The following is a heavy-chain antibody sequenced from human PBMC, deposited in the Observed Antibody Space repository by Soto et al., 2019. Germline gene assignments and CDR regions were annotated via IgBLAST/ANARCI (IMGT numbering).Heavy chain of an antibody. CDR2: INHSGST. V-gene: IGHV4-34*01. CDR1: GGSFSDYY. CDR3: ARGDLRTDF. J-gene: IGHJ5*01. Sequence: KPSETLSLTCAVYGGSFSDYYWSWIRQPPGKGLEWIGEINHSGSTNYNPSLKSRVTISVDTSKNQFSLKLSSVTAADTAVYYCARGDLRTDFWGQGTLVTVSS.